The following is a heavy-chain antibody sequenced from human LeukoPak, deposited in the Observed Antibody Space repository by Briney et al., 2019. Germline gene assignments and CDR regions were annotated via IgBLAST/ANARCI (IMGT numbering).Heavy chain of an antibody. D-gene: IGHD6-19*01. CDR1: GYSVTSYG. J-gene: IGHJ1*01. V-gene: IGHV1-18*01. CDR3: ARLDSRGWLGDR. Sequence: DSGKVSCQASGYSVTSYGISWVRQAPGQGLEWMGWISAYNGNTNYAQKLQGRVPITTDTSTSTAYMELRSLRSDDTAVYHCARLDSRGWLGDRWGEGTLVTVSS. CDR2: ISAYNGNT.